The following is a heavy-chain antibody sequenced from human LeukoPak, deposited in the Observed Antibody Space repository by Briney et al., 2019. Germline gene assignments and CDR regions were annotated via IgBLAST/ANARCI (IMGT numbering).Heavy chain of an antibody. CDR1: GFTFSSYA. Sequence: PGGSLRLSCSASGFTFSSYAMHWVRQAPGKGLEYVSAISSNGGSTYYADSVKGRFTISRDNSKNTLYLQMSSLRAEDTAVYYCVKRASDSSSSGWFDPWGQGTLVTVSS. J-gene: IGHJ5*02. CDR2: ISSNGGST. CDR3: VKRASDSSSSGWFDP. D-gene: IGHD6-6*01. V-gene: IGHV3-64D*06.